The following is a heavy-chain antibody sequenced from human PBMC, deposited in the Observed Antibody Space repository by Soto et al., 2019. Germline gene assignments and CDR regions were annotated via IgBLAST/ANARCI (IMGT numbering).Heavy chain of an antibody. CDR1: GSVVSGYH. J-gene: IGHJ4*02. CDR2: IHNRGST. Sequence: LETLSLTRPVSGSVVSGYHWSLIRQPPGKGLEWLGYIHNRGSTNYNPSLKSRVTISVDTSKNQFSLKLTSVTAADTAVYYCARIGGSGNSYLEALDYWGQGTLVTVSS. CDR3: ARIGGSGNSYLEALDY. D-gene: IGHD3-10*01. V-gene: IGHV4-59*08.